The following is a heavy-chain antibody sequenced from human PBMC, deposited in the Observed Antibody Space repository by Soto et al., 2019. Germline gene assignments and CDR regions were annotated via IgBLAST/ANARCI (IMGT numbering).Heavy chain of an antibody. CDR3: ARSYCSGGSCYSVGYYYYYMDV. Sequence: SETLSLTCTVSGGSISSSSYYWGWIRQPPGKGLEWIGSIYYSGSTYYNPSLKSRVTISVDTSKNQFSLKLSSVTAADTAVYYCARSYCSGGSCYSVGYYYYYMDVWGKGTTVTVSS. J-gene: IGHJ6*03. CDR2: IYYSGST. D-gene: IGHD2-15*01. CDR1: GGSISSSSYY. V-gene: IGHV4-39*01.